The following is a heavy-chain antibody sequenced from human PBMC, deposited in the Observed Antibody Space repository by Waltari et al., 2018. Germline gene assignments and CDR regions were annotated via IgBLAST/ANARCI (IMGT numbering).Heavy chain of an antibody. CDR1: GYSISSGYY. J-gene: IGHJ2*01. V-gene: IGHV4-38-2*02. CDR3: ARDKGEYYGSGPYWYFDL. Sequence: QVQLQESGPGLVKPSETLSLTCTVSGYSISSGYYWGWIRQPPGQGLEWIGSIYHSGSTYYNPSLKSRVTISVDTSKNQFSLKLSSVTAADTAVYYCARDKGEYYGSGPYWYFDLWGRGTLVTVSS. CDR2: IYHSGST. D-gene: IGHD3-10*01.